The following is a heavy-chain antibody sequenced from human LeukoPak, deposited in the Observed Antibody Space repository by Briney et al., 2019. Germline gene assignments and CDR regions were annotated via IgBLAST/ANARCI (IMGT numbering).Heavy chain of an antibody. D-gene: IGHD3-16*02. CDR3: AKRGHYDYVWGSYRPFDY. CDR2: ISGSGGST. J-gene: IGHJ4*02. V-gene: IGHV3-23*01. Sequence: GGPLRLSCAASGFTFSSYAMSWVRQAPGKGLEWVSAISGSGGSTYYADSVKGRFTISRDNSKNTLYLQMNSLRAEDTAVYYCAKRGHYDYVWGSYRPFDYWGQGTLVTVSS. CDR1: GFTFSSYA.